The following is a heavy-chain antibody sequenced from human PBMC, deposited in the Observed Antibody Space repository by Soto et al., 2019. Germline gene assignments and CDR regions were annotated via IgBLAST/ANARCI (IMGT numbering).Heavy chain of an antibody. V-gene: IGHV3-7*03. CDR2: IKQDGSEK. CDR1: GFTFSSYW. Sequence: PGGSLRLSCAASGFTFSSYWMSWVRQAPGKGLEWVANIKQDGSEKYYVDSVKGRFTISRDNAKNSLYLQMNSLRAEDTAVYYCARHAHYSASSGYYPYYFDYWGHGTLVTVSS. J-gene: IGHJ4*01. CDR3: ARHAHYSASSGYYPYYFDY. D-gene: IGHD3-22*01.